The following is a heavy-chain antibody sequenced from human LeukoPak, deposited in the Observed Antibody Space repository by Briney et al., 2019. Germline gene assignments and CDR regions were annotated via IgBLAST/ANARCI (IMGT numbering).Heavy chain of an antibody. V-gene: IGHV3-23*01. CDR2: ISGSGGST. J-gene: IGHJ3*02. Sequence: GGSLRLSCAASGFTFSSYAMSWVRQAPGKGLEWVSAISGSGGSTYYADSVKGRFTISRDNSKNTLYLQMNSLGAEDTAVYYCARRELLGYSYGLRTFNIWGQGTTVTVSS. CDR3: ARRELLGYSYGLRTFNI. D-gene: IGHD5-18*01. CDR1: GFTFSSYA.